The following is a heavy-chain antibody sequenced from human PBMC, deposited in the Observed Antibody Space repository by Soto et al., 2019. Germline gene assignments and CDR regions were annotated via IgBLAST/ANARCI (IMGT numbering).Heavy chain of an antibody. CDR3: ARPMTTVTPYYYYYCMDV. V-gene: IGHV1-69*06. CDR2: IIPIFGTA. CDR1: GGTFSSYA. J-gene: IGHJ6*02. Sequence: GASVKVSCKASGGTFSSYAISWVRQAPGQGLEWMGGIIPIFGTANYAQKFQGRVTITADKSTSTAYMELSSLRSEDTAVYYCARPMTTVTPYYYYYCMDVWGQGTTVTVSS. D-gene: IGHD4-17*01.